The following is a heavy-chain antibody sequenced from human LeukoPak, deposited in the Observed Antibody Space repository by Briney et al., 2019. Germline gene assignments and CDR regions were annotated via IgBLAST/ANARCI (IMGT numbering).Heavy chain of an antibody. J-gene: IGHJ4*02. CDR3: ARNAGYFDLNY. D-gene: IGHD3-22*01. Sequence: SETLSLTCTVSGGSISSSSYYWTWVRQPPGKGLEWIGEIYRSGATNYNPSLRGRVTVSLDKSKNQFSLRLNSVTAADTAIYYCARNAGYFDLNYWGQGTLVTVSS. V-gene: IGHV4-39*07. CDR1: GGSISSSSYY. CDR2: IYRSGAT.